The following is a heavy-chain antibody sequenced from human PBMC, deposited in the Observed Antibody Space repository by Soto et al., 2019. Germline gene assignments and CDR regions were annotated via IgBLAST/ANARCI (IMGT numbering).Heavy chain of an antibody. CDR2: ISQSGRV. J-gene: IGHJ3*01. CDR3: ARDRLAADAAEVAFDF. Sequence: QVQLQESGPGLVKPSETLSLTCTVSGGSISTFFWNWLRQAPGKGLEWIAYISQSGRVIYNLSLKSRVTISVDASKNQFSLKLTSVTAADTAVYYCARDRLAADAAEVAFDFWGRGTMVTVSS. D-gene: IGHD6-25*01. CDR1: GGSISTFF. V-gene: IGHV4-59*01.